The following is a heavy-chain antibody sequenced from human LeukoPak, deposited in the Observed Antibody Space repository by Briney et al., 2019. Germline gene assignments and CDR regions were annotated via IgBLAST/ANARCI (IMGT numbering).Heavy chain of an antibody. CDR1: GGSMTNYY. CDR3: ARVAVAGAYYYGMDV. D-gene: IGHD6-19*01. CDR2: IYMSGSN. Sequence: SETLSLTCVVSGGSMTNYYWNWIRQPAGKGLEWIGRIYMSGSNNYNPSLKSRVTMSVDTSKNQFSLKLSSVTAADTAVYYCARVAVAGAYYYGMDVWGQGTTVTVSS. V-gene: IGHV4-4*07. J-gene: IGHJ6*02.